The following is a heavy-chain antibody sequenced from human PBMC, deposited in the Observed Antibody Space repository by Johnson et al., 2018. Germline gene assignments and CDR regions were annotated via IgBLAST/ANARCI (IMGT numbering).Heavy chain of an antibody. CDR2: IKRDGSDR. CDR3: ARGLGWRDGFDM. D-gene: IGHD6-19*01. J-gene: IGHJ3*02. Sequence: VQLVESGGGLVEPGGSLRLSCAASGFTFSNFWMAWVRQAPGKGLEWVANIKRDGSDRSYVDSVKGRFTISRDNAKNSLYLQMNSLGVEDTAVYYCARGLGWRDGFDMWGRGTMVTVSS. V-gene: IGHV3-7*01. CDR1: GFTFSNFW.